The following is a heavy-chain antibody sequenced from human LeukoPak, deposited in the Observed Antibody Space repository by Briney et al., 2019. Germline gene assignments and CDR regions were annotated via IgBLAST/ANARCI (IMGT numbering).Heavy chain of an antibody. J-gene: IGHJ4*02. CDR1: GYTFTSYG. CDR2: ISAYNGNT. CDR3: ARDCWEGGSCYRTRDY. D-gene: IGHD2-15*01. Sequence: ASVKVSCKASGYTFTSYGISWVRQAPGQGLEWMGWISAYNGNTNYAQKLQGRVTMTTDTSTSTAYMELRSLRSDDTAVYYCARDCWEGGSCYRTRDYWGQGTLVTVSS. V-gene: IGHV1-18*01.